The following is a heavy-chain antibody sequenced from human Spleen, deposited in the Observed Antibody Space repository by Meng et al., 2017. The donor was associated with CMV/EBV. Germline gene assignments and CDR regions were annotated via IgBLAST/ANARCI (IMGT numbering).Heavy chain of an antibody. J-gene: IGHJ3*02. V-gene: IGHV1-46*01. D-gene: IGHD1-26*01. CDR3: ARDQTAGVGGFDI. Sequence: ASVKVSCKVSGYTLTELSMHWVRQAPGQGLEWMAIINPSGGSTSSAQKFQGRVTMTRDTSISTVYMELTRLRSDDTAVYFCARDQTAGVGGFDIWGQGTMVTVSS. CDR1: GYTLTELS. CDR2: INPSGGST.